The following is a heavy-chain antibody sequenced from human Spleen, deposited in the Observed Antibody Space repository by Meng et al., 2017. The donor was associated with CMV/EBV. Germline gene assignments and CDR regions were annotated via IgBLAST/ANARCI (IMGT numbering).Heavy chain of an antibody. D-gene: IGHD4-11*01. Sequence: ASVKVSCKASGYSFTTYYMHWVRQAPGQGLEWMGIINPSGGSATYAQNFQGRLTMTRDTSTSTVYMELSSLRSEDTAVYYCARSKQRFDYWGQGTLVTAPQ. V-gene: IGHV1-46*01. CDR2: INPSGGSA. CDR1: GYSFTTYY. CDR3: ARSKQRFDY. J-gene: IGHJ4*02.